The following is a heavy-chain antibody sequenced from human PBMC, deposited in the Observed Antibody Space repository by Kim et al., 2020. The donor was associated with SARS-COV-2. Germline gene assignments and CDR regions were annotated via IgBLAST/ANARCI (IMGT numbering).Heavy chain of an antibody. J-gene: IGHJ4*02. CDR3: AWGGYEAFDYFDY. CDR2: IDPSDSYT. D-gene: IGHD5-12*01. V-gene: IGHV5-10-1*01. CDR1: GYSFTSYW. Sequence: GESLKISCKGSGYSFTSYWISWVRQMPGKGLEWMGRIDPSDSYTNYSPSFQGHVTISADKSISTAYLQWSSLKASDTAMYYCAWGGYEAFDYFDYWGQGTLVTVSS.